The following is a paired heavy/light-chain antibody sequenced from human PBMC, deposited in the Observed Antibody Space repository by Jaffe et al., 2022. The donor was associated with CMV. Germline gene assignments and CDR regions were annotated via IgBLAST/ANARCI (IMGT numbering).Heavy chain of an antibody. D-gene: IGHD3-16*01. J-gene: IGHJ3*02. CDR2: ISSDSINK. Sequence: QVQVVESGGGVVQPGRSLRLSCVASGFAFSSGGMHWVRQAPGKGLEWVAVISSDSINKYYADSVTGRFTISRDNSKSTVFLQMDSLRHEDTGLYYCSNGGLWADAFDIWGQGTMVTVSS. CDR3: SNGGLWADAFDI. CDR1: GFAFSSGG. V-gene: IGHV3-30*18.
Light chain of an antibody. V-gene: IGKV2-30*02. Sequence: VVMTQSPLSLPVTLGQPASISCRSSQYLVHSDGNTYLSWFQQRPGQSPRRLFYKISDRVSGAPDRFSGSGSGTEFTLKISRVEAEDVGIYYCMQGTHYPYTFGQGTKLEIK. CDR2: KIS. CDR1: QYLVHSDGNTY. CDR3: MQGTHYPYT. J-gene: IGKJ2*01.